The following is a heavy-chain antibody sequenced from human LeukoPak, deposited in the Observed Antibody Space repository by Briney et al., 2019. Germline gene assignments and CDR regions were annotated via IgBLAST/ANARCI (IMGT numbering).Heavy chain of an antibody. CDR1: GYTLAELS. CDR2: FDPEDGET. J-gene: IGHJ6*03. D-gene: IGHD2-2*01. V-gene: IGHV1-24*01. Sequence: GASVKVSCKVSGYTLAELSMHWVRQAPGKGLEWMGGFDPEDGETIYAQKFQGRVTMTEDTSTDTAYMELSSLRSEDTAVYYCATSYCSSTSCPARYYYYMDVWGKGTTVTVSS. CDR3: ATSYCSSTSCPARYYYYMDV.